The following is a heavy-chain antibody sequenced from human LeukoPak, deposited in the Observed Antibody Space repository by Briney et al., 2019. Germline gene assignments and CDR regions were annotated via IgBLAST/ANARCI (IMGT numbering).Heavy chain of an antibody. CDR1: GGSFSGYY. D-gene: IGHD2-8*01. CDR3: AKWGSGSRRYFDL. CDR2: INHSGST. Sequence: KPSETLSLTCAVYGGSFSGYYWSWIRQPPGKGLEWIGEINHSGSTNYNPSLKSRVTISVDTSKNQFSLKLSSVTAADTAVYYCAKWGSGSRRYFDLWGRGTLVTVSS. J-gene: IGHJ2*01. V-gene: IGHV4-34*01.